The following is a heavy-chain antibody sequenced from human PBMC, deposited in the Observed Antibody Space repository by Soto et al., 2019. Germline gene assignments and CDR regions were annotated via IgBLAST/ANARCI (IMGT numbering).Heavy chain of an antibody. J-gene: IGHJ5*02. CDR3: ARDYRDQWFDP. CDR1: GHSINSGNYY. D-gene: IGHD2-2*01. V-gene: IGHV4-31*03. Sequence: PSETLSLTCTVSGHSINSGNYYWSWIRQHPGKGLEWIGYIYYSGITYYNQSLKSRATISIDTSKNQFSLKLSSVIAADTAVYYCARDYRDQWFDPWGQGILVTVSS. CDR2: IYYSGIT.